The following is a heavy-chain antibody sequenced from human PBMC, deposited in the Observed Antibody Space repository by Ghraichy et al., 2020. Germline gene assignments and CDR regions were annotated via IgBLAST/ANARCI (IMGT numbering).Heavy chain of an antibody. CDR1: GFTFTNFG. CDR2: ISYDGSKK. D-gene: IGHD6-19*01. J-gene: IGHJ6*02. Sequence: GGSLRLSCAASGFTFTNFGMHWVRQAPGKGLEWVALISYDGSKKYYTDSVKGRFTISRDNSKNTLYLQVNSLRAEDTAVYYCAKDSSGWYASLSYFYYGMDVWGQGTKVTVSS. V-gene: IGHV3-30*18. CDR3: AKDSSGWYASLSYFYYGMDV.